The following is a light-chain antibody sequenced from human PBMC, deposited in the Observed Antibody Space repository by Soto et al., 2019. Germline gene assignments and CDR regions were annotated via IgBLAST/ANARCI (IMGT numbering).Light chain of an antibody. V-gene: IGKV3-20*01. Sequence: EIVLTQSPGTLSLSPGERATLSCRASQSVSSYYLAWYQQKPAQAPRLLIYAASSRATGIPDRFSGSGSGTDFTLTISRLEPEDFAVYYCQQYGSSPTFGQGTKLEIK. CDR2: AAS. CDR3: QQYGSSPT. J-gene: IGKJ2*01. CDR1: QSVSSYY.